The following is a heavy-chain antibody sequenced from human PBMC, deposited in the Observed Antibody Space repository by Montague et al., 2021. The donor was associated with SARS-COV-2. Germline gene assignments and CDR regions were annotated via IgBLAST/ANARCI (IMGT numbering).Heavy chain of an antibody. J-gene: IGHJ6*02. D-gene: IGHD5-12*01. CDR1: GFTFSSYD. CDR2: IGTAGDT. V-gene: IGHV3-13*01. Sequence: SLRLSCAASGFTFSSYDMHWVRQATGKGLEWVSAIGTAGDTYYPGSVKGRFTISRENAKNSLYLQMNSLRAGDTAAYYCARGDIVATQGAYYYYGMDVWGQGTTVTVSS. CDR3: ARGDIVATQGAYYYYGMDV.